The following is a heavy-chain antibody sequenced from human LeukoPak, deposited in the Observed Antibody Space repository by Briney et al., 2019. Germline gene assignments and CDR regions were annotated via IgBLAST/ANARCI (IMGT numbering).Heavy chain of an antibody. CDR1: GGSISSSSYY. V-gene: IGHV4-39*02. D-gene: IGHD5-12*01. CDR2: IYYSGST. Sequence: PSETLSLTCTVSGGSISSSSYYWGWIRQPPGKGLEWIGSIYYSGSTYYNPSLKSRVTISVDTSKNQFSLKLSSVTAADTAVYYCARETSGSGSDPKLYFYYYMDVWGKGTTVTISS. CDR3: ARETSGSGSDPKLYFYYYMDV. J-gene: IGHJ6*03.